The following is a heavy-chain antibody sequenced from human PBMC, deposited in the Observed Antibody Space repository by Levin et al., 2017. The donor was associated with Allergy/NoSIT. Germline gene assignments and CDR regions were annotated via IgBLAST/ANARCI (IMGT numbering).Heavy chain of an antibody. CDR2: IGGDGVGK. D-gene: IGHD5-24*01. J-gene: IGHJ4*02. CDR3: ARDGEMPRTYDQFDH. Sequence: PGGSLRLSCAASGFTFSDYPMSWVRQAPGKGLEWVSAIGGDGVGKFYGDSVKGRFTISRDNSKNTLFLQMDSLRAEDTAVYYCARDGEMPRTYDQFDHWGQGTLVTVSA. V-gene: IGHV3-23*01. CDR1: GFTFSDYP.